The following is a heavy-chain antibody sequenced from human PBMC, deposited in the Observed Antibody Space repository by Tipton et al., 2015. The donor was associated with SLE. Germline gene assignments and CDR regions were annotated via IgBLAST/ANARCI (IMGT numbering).Heavy chain of an antibody. D-gene: IGHD6-19*01. CDR3: ARDQGSGSFGFFDY. CDR1: GGTFSSYA. CDR2: IIPIFGIE. J-gene: IGHJ4*02. Sequence: QSGAEVKKPGSSVKVSCKASGGTFSSYAISWVRQAPGQGLEWMGGIIPIFGIENYAQKFQGRVTITTHESTSTAYMELSNLRSEDTAMYYCARDQGSGSFGFFDYWGQGTLVTVSS. V-gene: IGHV1-69*05.